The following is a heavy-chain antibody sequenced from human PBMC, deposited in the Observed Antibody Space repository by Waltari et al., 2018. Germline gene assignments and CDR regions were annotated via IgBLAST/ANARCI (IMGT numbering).Heavy chain of an antibody. J-gene: IGHJ4*02. V-gene: IGHV4-39*01. D-gene: IGHD2-8*01. CDR3: ARQGVSSRSFDY. CDR1: GDSITNRGYY. Sequence: QLQMQESGPGLVKPSETLSLTCTVSGDSITNRGYYWGWIRLPPGKGLEWIGSTYYSGSAYYTPSLKSRVTISVNTSKNQFALELTSLTAADTAVYYCARQGVSSRSFDYWGQGSLVTFSS. CDR2: TYYSGSA.